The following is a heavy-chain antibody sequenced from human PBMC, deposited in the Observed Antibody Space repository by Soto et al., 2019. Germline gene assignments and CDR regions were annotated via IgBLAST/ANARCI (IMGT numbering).Heavy chain of an antibody. V-gene: IGHV3-23*01. CDR3: AKGSSGSPWYHLDF. D-gene: IGHD3-10*01. Sequence: QPVGSLRLSCVVSGFTFSSYAMNWVRQAPGKGLEWVSSISVSGDVTYHADSVKGRFTISRDNSKSTLFLLMNSLGADDTAVYYCAKGSSGSPWYHLDFWGQGTLVTVSS. J-gene: IGHJ4*02. CDR1: GFTFSSYA. CDR2: ISVSGDVT.